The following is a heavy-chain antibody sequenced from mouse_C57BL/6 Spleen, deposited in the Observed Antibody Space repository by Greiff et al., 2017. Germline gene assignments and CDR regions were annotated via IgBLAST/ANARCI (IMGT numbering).Heavy chain of an antibody. CDR1: GYTFTSYG. CDR2: IYPRSGNT. J-gene: IGHJ2*01. V-gene: IGHV1-81*01. D-gene: IGHD1-1*01. CDR3: ARWYGSTCFDY. Sequence: VQLQQSGAELVRPGASVKLSCKASGYTFTSYGISWVKQRTGQGLEWIGEIYPRSGNTYYNEKFKGKATLTADKSSSTAYMELRSLTSEDSAVYFCARWYGSTCFDYWGQGTTLTVSS.